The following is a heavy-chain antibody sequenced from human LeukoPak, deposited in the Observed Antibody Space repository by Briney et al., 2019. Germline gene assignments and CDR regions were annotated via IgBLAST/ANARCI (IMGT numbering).Heavy chain of an antibody. Sequence: PGGSLRLSCAASGFTFSSYWMHWVRQAPGKGLVWVSRINSDGSSTSYADSVKGRFTISRDNAKNTLYLQMNSLRAEGTAVYYCARDEAEGSYYDSSGYYGIDYWGQGTLVTVSS. V-gene: IGHV3-74*01. CDR1: GFTFSSYW. CDR3: ARDEAEGSYYDSSGYYGIDY. J-gene: IGHJ4*02. CDR2: INSDGSST. D-gene: IGHD3-22*01.